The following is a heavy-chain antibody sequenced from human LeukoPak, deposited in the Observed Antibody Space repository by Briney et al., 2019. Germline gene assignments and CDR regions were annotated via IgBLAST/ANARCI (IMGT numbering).Heavy chain of an antibody. Sequence: ATVEVSCKASGYTFTSYGISWVRQAPGQGLEWMGWISAYNGNTNYAQKLQGRVTMTTDTSTSTAYMELRSLRSDDTAVYYCAREYSSSSDLGYWGQGTLVTVSS. V-gene: IGHV1-18*01. CDR3: AREYSSSSDLGY. D-gene: IGHD6-6*01. CDR2: ISAYNGNT. CDR1: GYTFTSYG. J-gene: IGHJ4*02.